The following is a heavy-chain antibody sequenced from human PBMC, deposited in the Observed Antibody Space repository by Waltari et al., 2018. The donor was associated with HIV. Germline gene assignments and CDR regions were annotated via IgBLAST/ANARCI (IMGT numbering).Heavy chain of an antibody. CDR1: GFTFNPYA. V-gene: IGHV3-30-3*01. CDR2: ISWDGSNK. J-gene: IGHJ4*02. D-gene: IGHD3-22*01. Sequence: VQLVESGGGVGQHGRSLRLSCAAPGFTFNPYAMHWVRQAPGKGLEWVAVISWDGSNKHYADSVKGRCTISRDNSRNSLYLQMSSLRAEDTAVYYCGREGDYYDSSPFDYWGQGTLVTVSS. CDR3: GREGDYYDSSPFDY.